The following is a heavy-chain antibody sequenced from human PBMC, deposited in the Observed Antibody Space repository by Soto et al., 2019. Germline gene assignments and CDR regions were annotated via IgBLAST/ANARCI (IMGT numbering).Heavy chain of an antibody. CDR1: GGSISSYY. J-gene: IGHJ6*01. CDR2: IYSSGST. V-gene: IGHV4-4*07. CDR3: ARDINGSGSYCYGMAI. Sequence: SETLSFTCTVSGGSISSYYWSLIRQPAGKGLEWIWRIYSSGSTDYDPSLKSRVTMSVYTSKNEFSLPLSSVTAAETAVYYCARDINGSGSYCYGMAIWAQGTSVTVSS. D-gene: IGHD3-10*01.